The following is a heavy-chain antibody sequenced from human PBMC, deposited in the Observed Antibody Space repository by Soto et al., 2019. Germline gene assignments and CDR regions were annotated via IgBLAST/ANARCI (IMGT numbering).Heavy chain of an antibody. CDR1: CGTFSSYA. CDR3: ARTSGGLAGDMDV. J-gene: IGHJ6*03. Sequence: GASVKVSCKASCGTFSSYAMSWVRQAPGQGREWMGRIIPILGIANYAQKFQGRVTITADKSTSTAYMELSSLRSEDTAVYYGARTSGGLAGDMDVWGKGTTGTVSS. V-gene: IGHV1-69*04. D-gene: IGHD6-13*01. CDR2: IIPILGIA.